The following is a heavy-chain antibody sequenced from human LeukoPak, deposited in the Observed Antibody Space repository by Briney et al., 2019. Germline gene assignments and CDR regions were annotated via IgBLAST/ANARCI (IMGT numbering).Heavy chain of an antibody. CDR2: IIPILGIA. D-gene: IGHD1-1*01. J-gene: IGHJ3*02. Sequence: GASVKVSCKASGYTFTSYGISWVRQAPGQGLEWMGRIIPILGIANYAQKFQGRVTITADKSTSTAYMELSSLRSEDTAVYYCARKYNWNHDAFDIWGQGTMATVSS. CDR1: GYTFTSYG. V-gene: IGHV1-69*04. CDR3: ARKYNWNHDAFDI.